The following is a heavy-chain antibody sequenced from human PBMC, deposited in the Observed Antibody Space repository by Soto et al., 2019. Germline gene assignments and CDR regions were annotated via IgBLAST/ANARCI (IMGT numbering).Heavy chain of an antibody. CDR2: FNPGAIT. J-gene: IGHJ5*02. V-gene: IGHV4-34*01. Sequence: SETLSLTCAVYGGSFSDFSWSLIRQSPGKGLECICEFNPGAITNYNPSLKTRVTMSLDTDNNQFSLKLHSVIAADTAVYYCARVLRARAYIYDGSGYSRQNWFDPWGQGTLVTVS. CDR3: ARVLRARAYIYDGSGYSRQNWFDP. CDR1: GGSFSDFS. D-gene: IGHD3-22*01.